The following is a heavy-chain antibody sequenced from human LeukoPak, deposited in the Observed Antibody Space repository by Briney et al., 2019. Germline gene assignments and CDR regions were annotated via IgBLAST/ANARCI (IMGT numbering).Heavy chain of an antibody. D-gene: IGHD3-9*01. Sequence: GGSLRLSCAASGFTFSSYGMHWVRQAPRKGLEWVAFIRYDGSNKYYADSVKGRFTISRDNSKNTLYMQRNNLRAEDTAIYYCAKAANYDILTGYYLDHWGQGTLVTVSS. CDR2: IRYDGSNK. CDR1: GFTFSSYG. V-gene: IGHV3-30*02. J-gene: IGHJ4*02. CDR3: AKAANYDILTGYYLDH.